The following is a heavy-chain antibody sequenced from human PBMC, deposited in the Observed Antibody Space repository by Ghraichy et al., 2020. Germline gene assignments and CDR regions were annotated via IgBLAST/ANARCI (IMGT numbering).Heavy chain of an antibody. CDR2: FSGSGDKT. D-gene: IGHD1-26*01. Sequence: GGSLRLSCVASGFTFSSYAMSWVRQAPGKGLEWVSAFSGSGDKTYYADSVKGRFTISRDNFKNTLYLQMNSLRADDTAVYYCAKGRQWELPFDYWGQGTLVTVSS. V-gene: IGHV3-23*01. CDR3: AKGRQWELPFDY. J-gene: IGHJ4*02. CDR1: GFTFSSYA.